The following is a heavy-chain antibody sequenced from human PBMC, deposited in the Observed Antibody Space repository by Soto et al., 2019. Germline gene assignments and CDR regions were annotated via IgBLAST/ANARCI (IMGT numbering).Heavy chain of an antibody. CDR1: GFTFSSYA. J-gene: IGHJ3*02. CDR3: ARIDDAFDI. V-gene: IGHV3-30-3*01. D-gene: IGHD3-22*01. CDR2: ISYDGSNK. Sequence: PGGSLRLSCAASGFTFSSYAMHWVRQAPGKGLEWVAVISYDGSNKYYADSVKGRFTISRDNSKNTLYLQMNSLRAEDTAVYYCARIDDAFDIWGQGTMVTVSS.